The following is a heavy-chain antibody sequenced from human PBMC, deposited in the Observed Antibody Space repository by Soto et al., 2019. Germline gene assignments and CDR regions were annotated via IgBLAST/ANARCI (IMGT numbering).Heavy chain of an antibody. Sequence: PSQTLSLTCAISGDSVSSNSAAWNWIRQSPSRGLEWLGRTYYRSKWYNDYAVSVKSRITINPDTSKNQFSLQLNSVTPEDTAVYYCARDTAAAGTLIAVAGGFDYWGQGTLVTVSS. CDR1: GDSVSSNSAA. J-gene: IGHJ4*02. CDR2: TYYRSKWYN. V-gene: IGHV6-1*01. D-gene: IGHD6-13*01. CDR3: ARDTAAAGTLIAVAGGFDY.